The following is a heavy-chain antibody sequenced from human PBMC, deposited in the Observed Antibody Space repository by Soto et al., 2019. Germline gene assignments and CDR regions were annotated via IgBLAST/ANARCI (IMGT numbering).Heavy chain of an antibody. CDR3: AKDLVAGTGNWFDP. J-gene: IGHJ5*02. V-gene: IGHV3-23*01. CDR2: ISGSGGST. CDR1: GFTFSSYA. Sequence: GGSLILSCAASGFTFSSYAMSWVRHAPGKGLEWVSAISGSGGSTYYADSVKGRFTISRDNSKNTLYLQMNSLRAEDTAVYYCAKDLVAGTGNWFDPWGQGTLVTVS. D-gene: IGHD6-19*01.